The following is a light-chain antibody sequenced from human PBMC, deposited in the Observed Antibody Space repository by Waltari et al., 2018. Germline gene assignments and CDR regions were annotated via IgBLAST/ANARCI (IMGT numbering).Light chain of an antibody. CDR1: QIVSRY. Sequence: EIVLTQSPATLSLSPGERATLSCRASQIVSRYLAWYQQKPGQAPRLLMYDASNRATGIPARFSGSGSGTDFTLTISSLEPEDFAVYYCQQRSKWPFTFGQGTGLEIK. V-gene: IGKV3-11*01. CDR3: QQRSKWPFT. J-gene: IGKJ5*01. CDR2: DAS.